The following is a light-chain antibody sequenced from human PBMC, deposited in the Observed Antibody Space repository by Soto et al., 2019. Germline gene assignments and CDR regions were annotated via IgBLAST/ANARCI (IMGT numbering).Light chain of an antibody. V-gene: IGKV1-5*01. J-gene: IGKJ1*01. CDR1: QSISSW. CDR2: DAS. Sequence: DIQMTQSPSTLSASVGDRVTITCRASQSISSWLAWYQQKPGKAPKLLIYDASSLESGVPSRFSGSGSGTEFTLTISSLQPDDFATYYCQQYIWTFGQGTKVDIK. CDR3: QQYIWT.